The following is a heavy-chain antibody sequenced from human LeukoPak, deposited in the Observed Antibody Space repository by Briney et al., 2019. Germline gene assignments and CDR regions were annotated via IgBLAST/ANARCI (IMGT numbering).Heavy chain of an antibody. CDR2: IYYSGST. D-gene: IGHD3-9*01. J-gene: IGHJ6*03. CDR1: GGSISSSSYY. CDR3: AREKGPDILTGYFHGYYYYYMDV. V-gene: IGHV4-39*07. Sequence: SETLSLTCTVSGGSISSSSYYWGWIRQPPGKGLEWIGSIYYSGSTYYNPSLKSRVTISVDTSKNQFSLKLSSVTAADTAVYYCAREKGPDILTGYFHGYYYYYMDVWGKGTTVTVSS.